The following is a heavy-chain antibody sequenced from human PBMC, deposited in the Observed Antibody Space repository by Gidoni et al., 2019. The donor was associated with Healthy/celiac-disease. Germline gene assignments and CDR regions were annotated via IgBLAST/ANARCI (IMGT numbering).Heavy chain of an antibody. V-gene: IGHV5-51*01. J-gene: IGHJ6*02. CDR3: ARHFPPRGGSSGSYYNVTPAHLKYYYYYGMDV. D-gene: IGHD3-10*01. CDR1: GYSFTSYW. CDR2: IYPGHSDT. Sequence: EVQLVQSGAEVKKPGESLKISCKGSGYSFTSYWIGWVRQMPGQGLAGMGIIYPGHSDTRYSPSFQGQVTISADKSISTAYLQWSSLKASDTAMYYCARHFPPRGGSSGSYYNVTPAHLKYYYYYGMDVWGQGTTVTVSS.